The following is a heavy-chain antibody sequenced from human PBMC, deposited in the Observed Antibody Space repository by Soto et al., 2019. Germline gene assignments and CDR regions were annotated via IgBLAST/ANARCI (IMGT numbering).Heavy chain of an antibody. J-gene: IGHJ6*02. Sequence: QVQLVQSGDEVKKPGSSVKVSCKASGGTFSSYTISWVRQAPGQGLEWMGRIIPILGIANYAQKFQGRVTITADKSTSTAYMELSSLRSEDTAVYYCARGVRGGTYYYGMDVWGQGTTVTVSS. CDR3: ARGVRGGTYYYGMDV. CDR1: GGTFSSYT. CDR2: IIPILGIA. D-gene: IGHD3-10*01. V-gene: IGHV1-69*02.